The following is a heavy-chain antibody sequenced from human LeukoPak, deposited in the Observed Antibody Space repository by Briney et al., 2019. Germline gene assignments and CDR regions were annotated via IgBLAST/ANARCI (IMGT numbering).Heavy chain of an antibody. J-gene: IGHJ4*02. Sequence: GGSLRFSCAASGFTFSSYGMSRVRQAPGKGLEWVSTISGSGGSTYYADSVKGRFTISRDNSKNTLYLQMNSLRADDTAVYYCAKENNSGWSCPCDYWGQGTLVTVSS. CDR3: AKENNSGWSCPCDY. CDR1: GFTFSSYG. D-gene: IGHD6-19*01. CDR2: ISGSGGST. V-gene: IGHV3-23*01.